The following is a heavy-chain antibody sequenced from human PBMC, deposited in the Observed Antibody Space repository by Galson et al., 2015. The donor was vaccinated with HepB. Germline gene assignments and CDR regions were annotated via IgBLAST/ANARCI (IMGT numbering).Heavy chain of an antibody. CDR2: IYPAYSDA. CDR1: GYNFATHW. CDR3: ARFDAGRGFDY. V-gene: IGHV5-51*01. Sequence: QSGAEVKKPGESLRISCKGSGYNFATHWIGWVRQMPGKGLEWVGIIYPAYSDARYSPSFQGQVTISADKSISTAYLQWSSLKASDTAMYYCARFDAGRGFDYWGQGTLVTVSS. D-gene: IGHD3-9*01. J-gene: IGHJ4*02.